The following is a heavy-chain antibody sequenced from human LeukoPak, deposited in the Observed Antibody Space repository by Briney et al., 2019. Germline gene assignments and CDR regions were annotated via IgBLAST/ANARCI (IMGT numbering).Heavy chain of an antibody. CDR2: ISYDGSNK. CDR3: AKESTYYDFWSGYFNSPYYFDY. Sequence: GGSLRLSCAASGFTFSSYGMHWVRQAPGKGLEWVAVISYDGSNKYYADSVKGRFTISRDNSKNTLYLRMNSLRAEDTAVYYCAKESTYYDFWSGYFNSPYYFDYWGQGTLVTVSS. J-gene: IGHJ4*02. V-gene: IGHV3-30*18. CDR1: GFTFSSYG. D-gene: IGHD3-3*01.